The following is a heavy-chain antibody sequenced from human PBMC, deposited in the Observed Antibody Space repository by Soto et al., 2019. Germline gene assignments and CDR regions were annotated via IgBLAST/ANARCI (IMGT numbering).Heavy chain of an antibody. V-gene: IGHV3-66*01. Sequence: EVQLVESGGGLVQPGGSLRLSCVASGFTVSSKYMSWVRQAPGKGLEWVSIIYSGGGTYHADSVKGRFTMSRDNSKNTVYLQMNSLREEDTAVYYCGWTYYYDSSDDWGQGTLVTVSS. CDR1: GFTVSSKY. D-gene: IGHD3-22*01. J-gene: IGHJ4*02. CDR2: IYSGGGT. CDR3: GWTYYYDSSDD.